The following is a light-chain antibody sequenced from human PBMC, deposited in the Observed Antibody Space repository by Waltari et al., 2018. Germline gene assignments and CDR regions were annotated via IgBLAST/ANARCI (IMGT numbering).Light chain of an antibody. V-gene: IGKV3D-20*02. CDR1: QSVSSG. CDR3: QQSSNWPYS. Sequence: ETVLTQSPATLSLSPGQRVTLSCRASQSVSSGLAWYQQRLGQAPRLLIYGASSRATDIPDRFSGSGFGTDFTLTIKSPEPEDVAVYYCQQSSNWPYSFGQGTKVEIK. CDR2: GAS. J-gene: IGKJ2*03.